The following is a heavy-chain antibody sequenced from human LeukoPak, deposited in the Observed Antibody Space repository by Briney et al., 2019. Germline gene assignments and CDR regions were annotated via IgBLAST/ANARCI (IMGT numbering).Heavy chain of an antibody. CDR1: GYTFTGYY. J-gene: IGHJ4*02. Sequence: ASVKVSCKASGYTFTGYYMHWVRQAPGQGLEWMGWINPNSGGTNYAQKLQGRVTMTRDTSISTAYMELSRLRSDDTAVYYCARGNYYYDSSGYYDYWGQGTLVTVSS. D-gene: IGHD3-22*01. CDR3: ARGNYYYDSSGYYDY. CDR2: INPNSGGT. V-gene: IGHV1-2*02.